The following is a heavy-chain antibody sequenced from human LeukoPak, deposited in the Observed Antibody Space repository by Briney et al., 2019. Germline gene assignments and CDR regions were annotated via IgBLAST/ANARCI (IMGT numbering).Heavy chain of an antibody. CDR2: ISYDGSNK. CDR1: GFTFSSYA. V-gene: IGHV3-30-3*01. Sequence: GGSLRLSCAASGFTFSSYAMHWVRQTPGKGLEWVAVISYDGSNKYYADSVKGRFTISRDNSKNTLYLQMNSLRAEDTAVYYCARDLRPARELRLNWFDPWGQGTLVTVSS. CDR3: ARDLRPARELRLNWFDP. D-gene: IGHD1-26*01. J-gene: IGHJ5*02.